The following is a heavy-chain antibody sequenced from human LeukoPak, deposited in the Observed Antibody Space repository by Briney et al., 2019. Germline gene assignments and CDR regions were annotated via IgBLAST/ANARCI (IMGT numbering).Heavy chain of an antibody. CDR1: GFTFSTYD. J-gene: IGHJ4*02. D-gene: IGHD6-13*01. CDR2: ISYDGSNK. V-gene: IGHV3-30*18. CDR3: GKDQNVAAAGFPYDY. Sequence: GGSLRLSCAASGFTFSTYDMHWVRQAPGKGLEWVAVISYDGSNKYYADSVKGRFTISRDNSKNTLYLQMNSLRAEDTAVYYCGKDQNVAAAGFPYDYWGQGTLVTVSS.